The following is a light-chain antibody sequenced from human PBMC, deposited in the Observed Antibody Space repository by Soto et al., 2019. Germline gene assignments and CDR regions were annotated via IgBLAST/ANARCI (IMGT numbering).Light chain of an antibody. J-gene: IGKJ1*01. CDR3: QQYKAFWT. CDR1: QSISNW. CDR2: DAS. V-gene: IGKV1-5*01. Sequence: DIQMTQSPSTLSASVGDRVTIAFRASQSISNWLAWYQQKPGKAPKLLMYDASTLESGVPSRFSGSGSGTEFTLTISSLQPDDFATYYCQQYKAFWTFGQGTKVDI.